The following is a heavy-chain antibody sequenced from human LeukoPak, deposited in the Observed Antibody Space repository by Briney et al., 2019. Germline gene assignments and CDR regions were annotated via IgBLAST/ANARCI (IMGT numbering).Heavy chain of an antibody. Sequence: GGSLRLSCAASGFTFSDYYMSWIRQAPGKGLEWVSYISSSSTYTNYADSVKGRFTIFRDNAKNSLFLQMNSLRAEDTAVYYCARARSYGSGFNYASDIWGQGTMVTVSS. CDR2: ISSSSTYT. CDR1: GFTFSDYY. V-gene: IGHV3-11*05. D-gene: IGHD3-10*01. CDR3: ARARSYGSGFNYASDI. J-gene: IGHJ3*02.